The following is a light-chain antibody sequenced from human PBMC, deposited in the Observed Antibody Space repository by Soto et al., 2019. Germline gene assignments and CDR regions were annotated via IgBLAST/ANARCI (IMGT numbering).Light chain of an antibody. CDR2: KAS. J-gene: IGKJ1*01. Sequence: IQMTQSPSTLSASVGDRVTITCRASQRIDKWLALYQHKPGKAPKLLIYKASLLHSGVPSRFSGSGSGTEFTLTISSLHPDDVASYFCQQYNKFSWTFGQGTKVEIK. CDR3: QQYNKFSWT. V-gene: IGKV1-5*03. CDR1: QRIDKW.